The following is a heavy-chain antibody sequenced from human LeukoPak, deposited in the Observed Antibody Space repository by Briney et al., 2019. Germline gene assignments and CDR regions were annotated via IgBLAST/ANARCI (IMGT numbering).Heavy chain of an antibody. CDR1: GFTFGSFA. D-gene: IGHD5-18*01. Sequence: PGGSLRLSCEASGFTFGSFAMCWVRQAPGKGLEWMAGIFGSGGSPHYADTVKGRFTISRDNSKNTVYLQINTLRAEDTAVYYCGKTTAGYSSGQKPAWPVDYWGQGTLVTVSS. CDR2: IFGSGGSP. J-gene: IGHJ4*02. CDR3: GKTTAGYSSGQKPAWPVDY. V-gene: IGHV3-23*01.